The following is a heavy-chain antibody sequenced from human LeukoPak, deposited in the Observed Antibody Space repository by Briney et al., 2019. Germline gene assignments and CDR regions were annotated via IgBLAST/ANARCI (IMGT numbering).Heavy chain of an antibody. CDR1: GFTFSNYA. CDR3: AKDIRPLLLWFGEYFDY. CDR2: ITSGGST. V-gene: IGHV3-23*01. D-gene: IGHD3-10*01. J-gene: IGHJ4*02. Sequence: GGSLRLSCAASGFTFSNYAMNWVRQAPGKGLEWVSVITSGGSTYYADSVKGRFTISRDNSKNTLYLQMNSLRAEDTAVYYCAKDIRPLLLWFGEYFDYWGQGTLVTVSS.